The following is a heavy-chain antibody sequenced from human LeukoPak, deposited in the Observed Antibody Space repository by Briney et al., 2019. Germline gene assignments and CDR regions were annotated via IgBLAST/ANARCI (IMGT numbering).Heavy chain of an antibody. CDR2: ISGSGGST. CDR3: AKSAGVIGTYRSSTSCYAGSYYMDV. Sequence: GGSLRLSCAASGFTFSSYAMSWVRQAPGKGLEWVSAISGSGGSTYYADSVKGRFTISRDNSKNTLYLQMNSLRAEDTAVYYCAKSAGVIGTYRSSTSCYAGSYYMDVWGKGTTVTVSS. V-gene: IGHV3-23*01. D-gene: IGHD2-2*01. CDR1: GFTFSSYA. J-gene: IGHJ6*03.